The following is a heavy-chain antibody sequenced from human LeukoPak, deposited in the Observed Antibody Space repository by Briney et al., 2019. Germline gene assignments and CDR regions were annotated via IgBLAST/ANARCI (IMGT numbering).Heavy chain of an antibody. Sequence: SSVKVSCKASGGTFSSYAICWVPQAPGQGLEWMGGIIPIFGTANYAQKFQGRVTITTDESTSTAYMELSSLRSEDTAVYYCARTKRSSGYDGYWGQGTLVTVSS. CDR3: ARTKRSSGYDGY. CDR2: IIPIFGTA. V-gene: IGHV1-69*05. J-gene: IGHJ4*02. D-gene: IGHD3-22*01. CDR1: GGTFSSYA.